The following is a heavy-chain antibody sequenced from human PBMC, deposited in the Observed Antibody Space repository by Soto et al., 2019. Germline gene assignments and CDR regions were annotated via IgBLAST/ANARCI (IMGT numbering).Heavy chain of an antibody. CDR2: IIPIFGTA. CDR3: ARGGGYGDYVGDYYYYYGMDV. Sequence: QVQLVQSGAEVKKPGSSVKVSCKASGGTFSSYAISWVRQAPGQGLEWMGGIIPIFGTANYAQKFQGRVTITADESTSTAYMELSSLRSEDTAVYYCARGGGYGDYVGDYYYYYGMDVWGQGTTVTVSS. D-gene: IGHD4-17*01. CDR1: GGTFSSYA. J-gene: IGHJ6*02. V-gene: IGHV1-69*01.